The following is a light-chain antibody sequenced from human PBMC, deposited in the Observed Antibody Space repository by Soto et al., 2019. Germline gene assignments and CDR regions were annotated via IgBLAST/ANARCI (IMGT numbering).Light chain of an antibody. J-gene: IGKJ2*01. V-gene: IGKV3-11*01. CDR3: QQYDNWPYT. CDR2: DAS. CDR1: QTISSY. Sequence: EIVLTQSPATLSLSPGKRATLSCRASQTISSYLAWYQQKPGQPPRLLIYDASNRATGIPARFSGSGSGTDFTLTISTLEPEDFAVYFCQQYDNWPYTFGQGTKLEIK.